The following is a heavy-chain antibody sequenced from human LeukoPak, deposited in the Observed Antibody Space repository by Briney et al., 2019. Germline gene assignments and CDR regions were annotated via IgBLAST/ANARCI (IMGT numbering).Heavy chain of an antibody. V-gene: IGHV4-39*01. Sequence: PSGTLSLTCTVSGGSISSSSYYWGWIRQPPGKGLEWIGSIYYSGSTYYNPSLKSRVTMSVDTSKNQFSLKLSSVTAAGTAVYYCARRPIMITFGELDYWGQGTLVTVSS. CDR2: IYYSGST. CDR1: GGSISSSSYY. CDR3: ARRPIMITFGELDY. J-gene: IGHJ4*02. D-gene: IGHD3-16*01.